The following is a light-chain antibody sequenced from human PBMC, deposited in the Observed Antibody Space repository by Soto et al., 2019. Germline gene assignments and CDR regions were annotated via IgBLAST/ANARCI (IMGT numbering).Light chain of an antibody. CDR3: QSYDSSLSGVV. J-gene: IGLJ2*01. Sequence: QSAVTQPPSVSGAPGQRVTISCTGSSSNIGAGYDVHWYQQLPGTAPKLLIYANSNRPSGVPDRFSGSKSGTSASLAITGLQAEDEADYYCQSYDSSLSGVVFGGGTKVTVL. CDR2: ANS. V-gene: IGLV1-40*01. CDR1: SSNIGAGYD.